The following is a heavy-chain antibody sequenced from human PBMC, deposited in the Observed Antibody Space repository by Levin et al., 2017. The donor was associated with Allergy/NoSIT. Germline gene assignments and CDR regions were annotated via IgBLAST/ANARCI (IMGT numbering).Heavy chain of an antibody. CDR3: AHAYSSSWYGDYYYMDV. D-gene: IGHD6-13*01. CDR2: IYWDDDK. CDR1: GFSLSTSGVG. J-gene: IGHJ6*03. Sequence: SGPTLVKPTQTLTLTCTFSGFSLSTSGVGVGWIRQPPGKALEWLALIYWDDDKRYSPSLKSRLTITKDTSKNQVVLTMTNMDPVDTATYYCAHAYSSSWYGDYYYMDVWGKGTTVTVSS. V-gene: IGHV2-5*02.